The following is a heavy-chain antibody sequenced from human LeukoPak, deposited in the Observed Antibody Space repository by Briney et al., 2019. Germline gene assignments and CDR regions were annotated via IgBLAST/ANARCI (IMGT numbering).Heavy chain of an antibody. CDR3: ARDVAYYGMDV. J-gene: IGHJ6*04. CDR1: GYIFTSYA. V-gene: IGHV1-3*01. CDR2: INAGNGNT. Sequence: ASVKVSCKASGYIFTSYAMHWVRQAPGQRLEWMGWINAGNGNTKYSQKFQGRVTITRDTSASTAYMELSSLRSEDTAVYCCARDVAYYGMDVWGKGTTVTVSS.